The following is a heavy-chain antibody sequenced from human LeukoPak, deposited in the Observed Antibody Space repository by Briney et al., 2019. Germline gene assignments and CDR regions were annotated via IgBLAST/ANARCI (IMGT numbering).Heavy chain of an antibody. J-gene: IGHJ4*02. V-gene: IGHV3-23*01. Sequence: PGGSLRLSCAASGFTFSSYAMSWVRQAPGKGLEWVSAISGSGGSTYYADSVKGRFTISRDNSKNTLYLQMNRLRAEDTAVYYCAKDTYDSSGYFDYWGQGTLVTVSS. CDR3: AKDTYDSSGYFDY. D-gene: IGHD3-22*01. CDR1: GFTFSSYA. CDR2: ISGSGGST.